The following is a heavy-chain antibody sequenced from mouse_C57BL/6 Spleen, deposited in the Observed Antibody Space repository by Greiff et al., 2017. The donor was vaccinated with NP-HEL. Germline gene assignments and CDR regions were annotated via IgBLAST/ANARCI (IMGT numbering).Heavy chain of an antibody. CDR3: APTGTWRYFDY. V-gene: IGHV1-22*01. J-gene: IGHJ2*01. D-gene: IGHD4-1*02. CDR2: INPNNGGT. Sequence: EVKLQESGPELVKPGASVKMSCKASGYTFTDYNMHWVKQSHGKSLEWIGYINPNNGGTSYNQKFKGKATLTVNKSSSTAYMELRSLTSEDSAVYYCAPTGTWRYFDYWGQGTTLTVSS. CDR1: GYTFTDYN.